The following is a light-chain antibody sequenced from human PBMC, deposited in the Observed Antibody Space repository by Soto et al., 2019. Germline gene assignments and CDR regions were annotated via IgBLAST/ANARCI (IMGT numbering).Light chain of an antibody. CDR3: EQYAYSPLT. V-gene: IGKV3-20*01. CDR1: QNVGNNY. CDR2: DAS. J-gene: IGKJ4*01. Sequence: EIVLTQSPGTLSLSPGERATISCRASQNVGNNYLAWFQQTPGQAPRLLIFDASSRATGIPDRFSGSGSGTDFTLTINRLEPDDFTVYYCEQYAYSPLTFVGGTKVEF.